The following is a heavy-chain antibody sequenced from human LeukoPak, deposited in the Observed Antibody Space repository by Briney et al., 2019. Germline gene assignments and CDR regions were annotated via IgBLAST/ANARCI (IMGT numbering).Heavy chain of an antibody. CDR3: AKGRTTVTTTGFDY. J-gene: IGHJ4*02. V-gene: IGHV3-30*02. Sequence: GGSLRLSCAASGFTFISYGMHWVRQAPGKGLEWVTFIRYDGSNKYYADSVKGRFTISRDNAKNSLYLQMNSLRAEDMALYYCAKGRTTVTTTGFDYWGQGTLVTVSS. D-gene: IGHD4-17*01. CDR2: IRYDGSNK. CDR1: GFTFISYG.